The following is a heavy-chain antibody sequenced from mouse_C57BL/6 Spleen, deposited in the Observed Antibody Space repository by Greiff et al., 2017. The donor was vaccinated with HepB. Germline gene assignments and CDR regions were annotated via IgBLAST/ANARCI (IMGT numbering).Heavy chain of an antibody. J-gene: IGHJ4*01. Sequence: QVQLKESGPGLVQPSQSLSITCTVSGFSLTSYGVHWVRQSPGKGLEWLGVIWRGGSTAYNAAFMSRLSITKDNSKSQVFFKMNSLQADDTAIYYCAKNAAQTYYAMDYWGQGTSVTVSS. CDR3: AKNAAQTYYAMDY. D-gene: IGHD3-2*02. CDR1: GFSLTSYG. CDR2: IWRGGST. V-gene: IGHV2-5*01.